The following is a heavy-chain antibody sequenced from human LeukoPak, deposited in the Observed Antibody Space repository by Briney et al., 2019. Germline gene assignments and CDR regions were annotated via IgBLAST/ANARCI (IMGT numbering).Heavy chain of an antibody. D-gene: IGHD3-10*01. CDR2: IWYDGSNK. CDR3: AKEDGFRGVTDAFDY. CDR1: GFTFSSYG. V-gene: IGHV3-33*06. J-gene: IGHJ4*02. Sequence: GGSLRLSCAASGFTFSSYGMHWVRQAPGKGLEWVAVIWYDGSNKYYADSVKGRFTISRDNSKNTLYLQMNSLRAEDTAVYYCAKEDGFRGVTDAFDYWGQGTLVTVSS.